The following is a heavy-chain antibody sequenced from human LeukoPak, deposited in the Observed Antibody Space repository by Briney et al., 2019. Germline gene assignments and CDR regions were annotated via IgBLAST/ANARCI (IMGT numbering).Heavy chain of an antibody. D-gene: IGHD1-1*01. CDR3: AKDLWNDEAFDY. Sequence: PGGSLRLSCAASGFTFSSYGMHWVRQAPGKGLEWVALIRYDGRNKYYADSVKGRFTISRDNSKNTLYLQLNSLSPEDTAVYYCAKDLWNDEAFDYWGQGTLVTVSS. V-gene: IGHV3-30*02. J-gene: IGHJ4*02. CDR1: GFTFSSYG. CDR2: IRYDGRNK.